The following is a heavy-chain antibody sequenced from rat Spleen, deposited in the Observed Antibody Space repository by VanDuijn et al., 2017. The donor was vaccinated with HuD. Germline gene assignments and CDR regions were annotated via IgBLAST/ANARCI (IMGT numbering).Heavy chain of an antibody. Sequence: QVHLKESGPGLVQPSQTLSLTCTVSGFSLTSYHVSWVRQPPGKGLEWIAAISSVGITYYNSALKSRLSISRDTSKNQVFLKMNSLQSEETTTYYCARDSIAAIDYWGQGVMVTVSS. CDR2: ISSVGIT. CDR3: ARDSIAAIDY. CDR1: GFSLTSYH. D-gene: IGHD1-2*01. V-gene: IGHV2S12*01. J-gene: IGHJ2*01.